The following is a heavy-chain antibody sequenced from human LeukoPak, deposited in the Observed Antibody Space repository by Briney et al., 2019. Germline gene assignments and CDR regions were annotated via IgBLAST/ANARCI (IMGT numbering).Heavy chain of an antibody. V-gene: IGHV3-7*01. J-gene: IGHJ4*02. Sequence: GGSLRLSCVDSGFTFTNAWMSWVRQAPGKGLEWVANIKQDGSEKNYVDSVKGRFTISRDNAKTSLYLQMNSLRAEDTAVYYCARSLWPEDYWGQGTLVTVSS. CDR2: IKQDGSEK. CDR3: ARSLWPEDY. CDR1: GFTFTNAW. D-gene: IGHD5-18*01.